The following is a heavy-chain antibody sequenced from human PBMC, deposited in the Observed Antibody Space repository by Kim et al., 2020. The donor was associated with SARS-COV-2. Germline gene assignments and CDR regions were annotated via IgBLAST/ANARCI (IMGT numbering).Heavy chain of an antibody. D-gene: IGHD5-12*01. V-gene: IGHV4-34*01. CDR3: ARGRGMATIFRFNY. J-gene: IGHJ4*02. CDR1: GGSFSGYY. Sequence: SETLSLTCAVYGGSFSGYYWSWIRQPPGKGLEWIGEINHSGSTNYNPSLKSRVTISVDTSKNQFSLKLSSVTAADTAVYYCARGRGMATIFRFNYWGQGTLVTVSS. CDR2: INHSGST.